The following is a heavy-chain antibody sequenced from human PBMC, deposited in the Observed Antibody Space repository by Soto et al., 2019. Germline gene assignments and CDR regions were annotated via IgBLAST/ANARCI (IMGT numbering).Heavy chain of an antibody. D-gene: IGHD3-3*01. CDR3: ARGATILAY. CDR1: GGSFSGYY. CDR2: INHSGST. J-gene: IGHJ4*02. V-gene: IGHV4-34*01. Sequence: QVQLQQWGAGLLKPSETLSLTCAVYGGSFSGYYWSWNRQPPGKGLEWIGEINHSGSTNYNPSLKSRVTISVDTSKNKFSLKLSSVTAADTAVYYCARGATILAYWGQGTLVTDSS.